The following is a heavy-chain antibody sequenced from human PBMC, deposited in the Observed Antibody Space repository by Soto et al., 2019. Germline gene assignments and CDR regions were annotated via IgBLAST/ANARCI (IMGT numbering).Heavy chain of an antibody. CDR2: ISTYNGNT. J-gene: IGHJ5*02. Sequence: ASVKVSCKPSGYTFTTYGITWVRQAPGQGLEWMGWISTYNGNTNYAQKFQGRVTMTTDTSTTTVYMELRSLRSDDTAFYYWARSWYYDSSGSAFDPGGQGTLVTVSS. CDR1: GYTFTTYG. V-gene: IGHV1-18*04. D-gene: IGHD3-22*01. CDR3: ARSWYYDSSGSAFDP.